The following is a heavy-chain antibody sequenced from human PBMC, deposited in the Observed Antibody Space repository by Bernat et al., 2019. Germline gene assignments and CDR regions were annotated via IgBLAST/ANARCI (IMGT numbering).Heavy chain of an antibody. D-gene: IGHD2-15*01. Sequence: EVQLVESGGGLVKPGGSLRLSCAASGFTFSSYSMNWVRQAPGKGLEWVSSISSSSSYIYYADSVKGRFTISRDNAKNSLYLQMNSLRAEDTAVYYCARGGYCSGGSCDDFDYWGQGTPGHRLL. J-gene: IGHJ4*02. V-gene: IGHV3-21*01. CDR3: ARGGYCSGGSCDDFDY. CDR2: ISSSSSYI. CDR1: GFTFSSYS.